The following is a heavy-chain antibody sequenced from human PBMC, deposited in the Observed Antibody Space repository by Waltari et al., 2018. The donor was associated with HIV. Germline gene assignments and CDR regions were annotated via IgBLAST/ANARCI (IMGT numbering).Heavy chain of an antibody. D-gene: IGHD6-19*01. Sequence: VQLAESGGGVVQPGKSVRLSCATSGLNFSDFVIHWVRQAPEKGVEWVAVIWSDGKTRFYGDSIKGRFSVSRDNSNNTSSVQINRVTLADTAVYYCTTGRSSVVAAPPVQWGQGT. CDR2: IWSDGKTR. CDR1: GLNFSDFV. CDR3: TTGRSSVVAAPPVQ. J-gene: IGHJ4*01. V-gene: IGHV3-33*01.